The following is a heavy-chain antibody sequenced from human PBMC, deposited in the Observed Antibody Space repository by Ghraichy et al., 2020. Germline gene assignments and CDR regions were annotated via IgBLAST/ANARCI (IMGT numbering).Heavy chain of an antibody. J-gene: IGHJ4*02. CDR1: GGSISSSSYS. V-gene: IGHV4-39*07. Sequence: SETLSLTCTVSGGSISSSSYSWGWIRQPPGKGLEWIGSLSYSGSTYYNPSLKSRVTISVDTSKNQFSLKLSSVTAADTAVYYCARKDSSSEFDYWGQGTLVTVSS. CDR2: LSYSGST. CDR3: ARKDSSSEFDY. D-gene: IGHD6-6*01.